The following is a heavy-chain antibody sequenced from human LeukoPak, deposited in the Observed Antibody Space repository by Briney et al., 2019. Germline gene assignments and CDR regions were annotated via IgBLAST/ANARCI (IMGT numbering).Heavy chain of an antibody. Sequence: GSLRLSCAASGFTFSNYDMHWVRPAPGKGLEWVALIRYDGSNKYYADSVKGRFTISRDNSQNTLYLQMNSLRAEDTAVYYCANTRYFDWLSEYFQHWGQGTLVTVSS. D-gene: IGHD3-9*01. CDR2: IRYDGSNK. V-gene: IGHV3-30*02. CDR3: ANTRYFDWLSEYFQH. J-gene: IGHJ1*01. CDR1: GFTFSNYD.